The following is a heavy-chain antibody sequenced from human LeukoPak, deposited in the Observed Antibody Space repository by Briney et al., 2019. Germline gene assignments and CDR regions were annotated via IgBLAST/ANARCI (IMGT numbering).Heavy chain of an antibody. CDR3: ASGLELDY. V-gene: IGHV3-7*03. J-gene: IGHJ4*02. Sequence: GGSLGLSCAASGFTFSSYAMSWVRQAPGKGLEWVANIKQDGSEKNYVDSVKGRFTVSRDNAKNSLYLQMNSLRAEDTAVYYCASGLELDYWGQGTLVTVSS. CDR1: GFTFSSYA. CDR2: IKQDGSEK.